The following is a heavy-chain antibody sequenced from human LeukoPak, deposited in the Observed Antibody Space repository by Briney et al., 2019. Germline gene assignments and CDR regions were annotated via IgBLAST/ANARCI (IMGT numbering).Heavy chain of an antibody. J-gene: IGHJ4*02. CDR1: GFTFSSFE. V-gene: IGHV3-48*03. CDR3: AVGYSYGYIHHY. CDR2: ISSSGSTI. Sequence: GGSLRLSCAASGFTFSSFEMNWVRQAPGKGLEWVSYISSSGSTIYYADSVKGRFTISRDNAKNSLYLQMNSLRAEDTAVYYCAVGYSYGYIHHYWGQGTLVTVSS. D-gene: IGHD5-18*01.